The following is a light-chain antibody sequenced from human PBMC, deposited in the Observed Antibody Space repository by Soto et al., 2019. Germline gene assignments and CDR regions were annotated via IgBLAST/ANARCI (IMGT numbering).Light chain of an antibody. CDR1: HSVGTN. CDR2: YAS. J-gene: IGKJ4*01. CDR3: QQRNYWLS. Sequence: EVVLTQSPATLSLSPGQRATLSCRASHSVGTNLMWYQQKPGQPPRLLISYASNRATGIPGRFSGGGSETDFTLTISSLEPEDFAVYYCQQRNYWLSFGGGTKV. V-gene: IGKV3-11*01.